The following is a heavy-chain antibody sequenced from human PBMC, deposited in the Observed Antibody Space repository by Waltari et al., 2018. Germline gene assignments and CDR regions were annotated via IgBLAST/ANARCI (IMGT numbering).Heavy chain of an antibody. CDR3: ARGVTTPYFFEY. Sequence: QVQLQESGPGLVMPSETLSLTCSVSGNSIGSSTSSSNYWGWIRQPPGKGLEWLGSRHQSGDTYESPSLKTRFTISIDTSNNQFSMKVTSETADDTAVYYCARGVTTPYFFEYWGHGTLVTVSS. D-gene: IGHD4-17*01. CDR1: GNSIGSSTSSSNY. V-gene: IGHV4-38-2*02. CDR2: RHQSGDT. J-gene: IGHJ4*01.